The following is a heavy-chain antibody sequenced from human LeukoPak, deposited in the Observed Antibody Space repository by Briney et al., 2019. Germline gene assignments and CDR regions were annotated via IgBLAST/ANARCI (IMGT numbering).Heavy chain of an antibody. Sequence: SETLSLTCTVSGGSISDYYWSWIRQPPGKGLGWIGYIYDSGSTNYNPSLKSRVTVSVDTSKKQFSLKLSSVTAADTAVYYCARVFGDYDFWSGSRRANWFDPWGQGTLVTVSS. V-gene: IGHV4-59*01. CDR1: GGSISDYY. CDR3: ARVFGDYDFWSGSRRANWFDP. J-gene: IGHJ5*02. CDR2: IYDSGST. D-gene: IGHD3-3*01.